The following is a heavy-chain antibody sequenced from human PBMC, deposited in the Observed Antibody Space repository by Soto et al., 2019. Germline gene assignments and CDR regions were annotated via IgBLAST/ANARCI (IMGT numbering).Heavy chain of an antibody. V-gene: IGHV1-2*04. J-gene: IGHJ3*02. CDR3: ASFLSSALYDSSGLDAFDI. CDR2: INPNSGGT. CDR1: GYTFTGYY. Sequence: ASVKVSCKASGYTFTGYYMHWVRQAPGQGLEWMGWINPNSGGTNYAQKFQGWVTMTRDTSISTAYMELSRLRSDDTAVYYCASFLSSALYDSSGLDAFDIWGQGTMVTVSS. D-gene: IGHD3-22*01.